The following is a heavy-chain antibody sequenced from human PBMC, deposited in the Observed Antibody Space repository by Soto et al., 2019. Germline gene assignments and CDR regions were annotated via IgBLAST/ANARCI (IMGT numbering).Heavy chain of an antibody. D-gene: IGHD2-2*01. Sequence: QVPLVQSGAEVKQAGSSVKVSCKTSGGTFSSYFINWVRQAPGQGLEWVGGIIPVFGTAYYAERFQGRVTITADESTTTVYMELSSLRSDDTAVYYCARETPSTSAAYFYYGLDVWGQGTTVTVPS. CDR2: IIPVFGTA. J-gene: IGHJ6*02. V-gene: IGHV1-69*01. CDR1: GGTFSSYF. CDR3: ARETPSTSAAYFYYGLDV.